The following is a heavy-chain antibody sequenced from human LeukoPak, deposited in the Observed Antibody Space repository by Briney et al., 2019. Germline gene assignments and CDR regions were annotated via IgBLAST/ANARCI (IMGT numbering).Heavy chain of an antibody. CDR3: ARGLLTSGSYSVDY. V-gene: IGHV3-48*01. CDR1: GFTFSTYS. D-gene: IGHD1-26*01. J-gene: IGHJ4*02. Sequence: PGGSLRLSCAASGFTFSTYSMNWVRQAPGKGLEWVSYISSSSSTIYYADSVKGRFTISRDNAKNSLYLQMNSLRAEDTAVYYCARGLLTSGSYSVDYWGQGTLVTVSS. CDR2: ISSSSSTI.